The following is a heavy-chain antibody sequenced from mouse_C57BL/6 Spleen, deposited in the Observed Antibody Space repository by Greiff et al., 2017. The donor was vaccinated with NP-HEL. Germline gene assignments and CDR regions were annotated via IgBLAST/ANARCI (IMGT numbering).Heavy chain of an antibody. V-gene: IGHV1-82*01. CDR3: ARSYDYDYFAY. J-gene: IGHJ3*01. CDR1: GYAFSSSW. D-gene: IGHD2-4*01. CDR2: IYPGDGDT. Sequence: QVQLQQSGPALVKPGASVKISCKASGYAFSSSWMNWVKQRPGKGLEWIGRIYPGDGDTNYNGKFKGKATLTADKSSSTAYMQLSSLTSEDSAVYFCARSYDYDYFAYWGQGTLVTVSA.